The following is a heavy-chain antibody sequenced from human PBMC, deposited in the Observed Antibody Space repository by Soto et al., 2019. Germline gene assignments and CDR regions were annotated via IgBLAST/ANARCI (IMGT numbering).Heavy chain of an antibody. Sequence: GGSLRLSCAASGFTFSSYAMNWVRQAPGKGLEWVSAISGSGGRTYYADSVKGRFTISSDSSKNTLYLQMNSLRAEDTAVYYCAKATYDRSGDYGFQYFHSWGQGSLVTVSS. D-gene: IGHD3-22*01. CDR3: AKATYDRSGDYGFQYFHS. J-gene: IGHJ4*02. CDR1: GFTFSSYA. CDR2: ISGSGGRT. V-gene: IGHV3-23*01.